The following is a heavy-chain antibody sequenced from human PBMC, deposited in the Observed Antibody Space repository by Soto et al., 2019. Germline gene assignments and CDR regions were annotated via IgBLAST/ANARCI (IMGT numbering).Heavy chain of an antibody. CDR3: ATSSGGGGAFDF. CDR1: GLTFSNYE. D-gene: IGHD3-10*01. J-gene: IGHJ3*01. CDR2: IGRGGTTT. Sequence: EVQLVESGGGLVLPGGSLRLSCAASGLTFSNYEMNRVRQAPGKGLEWVSYIGRGGTTTYYADSLKGRFTISRDNTKTSLYLQMNILRAEDTAVYYCATSSGGGGAFDFWGQGTMVTVSS. V-gene: IGHV3-48*03.